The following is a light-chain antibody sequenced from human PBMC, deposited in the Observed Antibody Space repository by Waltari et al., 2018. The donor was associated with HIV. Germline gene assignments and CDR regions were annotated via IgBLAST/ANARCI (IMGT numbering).Light chain of an antibody. CDR1: RSNIGDKY. V-gene: IGLV1-47*01. CDR3: ATWDDRLSGVL. Sequence: QSVLAQPPSASGTPGQRVTISCSGSRSNIGDKYVLWYQQTPGTTPKLLIYRDNQWPSGVPDRFSGSKSGTSASLAISGLRSEDEAIYFCATWDDRLSGVLFGGGTKLTVL. CDR2: RDN. J-gene: IGLJ2*01.